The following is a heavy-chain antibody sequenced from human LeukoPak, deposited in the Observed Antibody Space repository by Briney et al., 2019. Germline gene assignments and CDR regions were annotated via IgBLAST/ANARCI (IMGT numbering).Heavy chain of an antibody. V-gene: IGHV4-34*01. J-gene: IGHJ5*02. CDR3: ARGVFIVVVPAASSRNWFDP. CDR2: INHSGST. D-gene: IGHD2-2*01. Sequence: SGTLSLTCAVYGGSFSGYYWSWIRQPPGKGLEWIGEINHSGSTNYNPSLKSRVTISVDTSKNQFSLKLSSVTAADTAVYYCARGVFIVVVPAASSRNWFDPWGQGTLVTVSS. CDR1: GGSFSGYY.